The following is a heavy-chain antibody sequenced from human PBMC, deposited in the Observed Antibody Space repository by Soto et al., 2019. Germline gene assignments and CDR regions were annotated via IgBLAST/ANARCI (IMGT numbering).Heavy chain of an antibody. CDR2: IIPIVETP. V-gene: IGHV1-69*01. CDR3: ARLSRPNYYDTSGFFKYNWFDP. Sequence: QVQLVQSGAEVKKPSSSMNVSCKASGGTFNSYDINWVRQAPGQGLEWMGGIIPIVETPKYAQKYHARVTITADESTNTVYMELRSLRSEDTAMYYYARLSRPNYYDTSGFFKYNWFDPWGQGTLVTVSS. D-gene: IGHD3-22*01. CDR1: GGTFNSYD. J-gene: IGHJ5*02.